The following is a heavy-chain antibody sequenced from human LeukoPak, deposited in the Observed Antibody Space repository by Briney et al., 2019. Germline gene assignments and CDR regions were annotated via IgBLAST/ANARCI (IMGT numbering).Heavy chain of an antibody. CDR2: IKQDGSEK. D-gene: IGHD4-11*01. V-gene: IGHV3-7*01. J-gene: IGHJ5*01. CDR3: ARGAVTTYFNWLGS. CDR1: GFTFSSYW. Sequence: GGSLRPSCAASGFTFSSYWMSWVRQAPGKGLEWVANIKQDGSEKDYVDSVKGRFTISRDNAKNSMNLQMHSLRAEDTAVYYCARGAVTTYFNWLGSWGQGTLVTVSS.